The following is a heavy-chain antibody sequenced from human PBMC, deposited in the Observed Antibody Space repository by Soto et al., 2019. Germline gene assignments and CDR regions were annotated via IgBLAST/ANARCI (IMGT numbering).Heavy chain of an antibody. Sequence: SETLSLNCTVSGGSIGSYYWSWIRQPPGKGLEWIGYIYYSGSTNYNPSLKSRVTISVDTSKNQFSLKLSSVTAADTALYYCARTYGRNFDYWGQGTLVTVSS. V-gene: IGHV4-59*01. CDR3: ARTYGRNFDY. CDR1: GGSIGSYY. CDR2: IYYSGST. D-gene: IGHD3-10*01. J-gene: IGHJ4*02.